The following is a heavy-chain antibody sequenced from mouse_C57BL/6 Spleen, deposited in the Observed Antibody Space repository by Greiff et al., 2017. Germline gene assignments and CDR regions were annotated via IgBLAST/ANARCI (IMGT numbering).Heavy chain of an antibody. D-gene: IGHD2-4*01. CDR2: IDPSDSET. CDR3: ARSSDDYDGLTFDY. CDR1: GYTFTSYW. Sequence: VQLQQPGAELVRPGSSVKLSCKASGYTFTSYWMHWVKQRPIQGLEWIGNIDPSDSETHYNQKFKDKATLTVDKSSSTAYMQLSSLTSEDSAVXYCARSSDDYDGLTFDYWGQGTTLTVSS. J-gene: IGHJ2*01. V-gene: IGHV1-52*01.